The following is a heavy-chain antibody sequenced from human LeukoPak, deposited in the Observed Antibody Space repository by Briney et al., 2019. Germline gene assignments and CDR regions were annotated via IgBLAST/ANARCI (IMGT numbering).Heavy chain of an antibody. CDR2: INQSGTT. CDR3: ARGPSHGGKYRGFFDH. Sequence: KPSETLSLTCAVYGESFSGYYWSWIRHPPGKGLEWIGEINQSGTTNYSPSLKSRVSISVDPSKNRSSLRLNSVNAADTAVYFCARGPSHGGKYRGFFDHWGQGTLVTVSS. CDR1: GESFSGYY. J-gene: IGHJ4*02. V-gene: IGHV4-34*01. D-gene: IGHD4-23*01.